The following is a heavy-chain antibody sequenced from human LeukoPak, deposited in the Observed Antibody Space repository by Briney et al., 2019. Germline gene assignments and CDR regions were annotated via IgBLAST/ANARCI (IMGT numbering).Heavy chain of an antibody. CDR3: ARGRDRYGSGSYIDYYYMDV. CDR1: GYTFTGYY. Sequence: GASVKVSCQASGYTFTGYYMHWVRQAPGEGLEWVGWINPNSGGTNYAQKFQGRVTMTRDTSITTAYMELSSLRSEDTAVYYCARGRDRYGSGSYIDYYYMDVWGKGTTVTISS. J-gene: IGHJ6*03. D-gene: IGHD3-10*01. CDR2: INPNSGGT. V-gene: IGHV1-2*02.